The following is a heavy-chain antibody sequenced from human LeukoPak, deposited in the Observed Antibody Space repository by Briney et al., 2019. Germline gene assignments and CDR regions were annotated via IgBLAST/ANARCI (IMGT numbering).Heavy chain of an antibody. V-gene: IGHV4-34*01. D-gene: IGHD6-13*01. Sequence: SETLSLTCTVSGGSISSYYWSWIRQPPGKGLEWIGEINHSGSTNYNPSLQSRVTTSVDTSKNQFSLKLSSVTAADTAIYYCARGVVAAAGRTFDFWGQGTLVTVSS. CDR2: INHSGST. J-gene: IGHJ4*02. CDR1: GGSISSYY. CDR3: ARGVVAAAGRTFDF.